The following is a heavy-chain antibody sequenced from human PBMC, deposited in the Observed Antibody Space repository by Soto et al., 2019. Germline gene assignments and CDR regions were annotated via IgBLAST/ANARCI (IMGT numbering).Heavy chain of an antibody. Sequence: EVQLLESGGGLVQPGGSLRLSCAASGFTFSNYAMSWVRQAPGKGLEWVSAISGSAAGTYYADSVKGRFTISRDNSKYTVYLQMHSLRAEDTAVYYCARDCGPWRSHHYYGSNWFDPWGQGTPVTASS. V-gene: IGHV3-23*01. J-gene: IGHJ5*02. D-gene: IGHD3-10*01. CDR3: ARDCGPWRSHHYYGSNWFDP. CDR1: GFTFSNYA. CDR2: ISGSAAGT.